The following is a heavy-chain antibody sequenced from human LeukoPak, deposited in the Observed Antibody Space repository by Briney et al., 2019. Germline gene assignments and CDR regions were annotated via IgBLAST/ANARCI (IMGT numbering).Heavy chain of an antibody. CDR3: ARDVLYDYKAVITANDAFDI. CDR1: GYTFTSYA. J-gene: IGHJ3*02. CDR2: INTNTGNP. D-gene: IGHD3-10*01. V-gene: IGHV7-4-1*02. Sequence: GASVKVSCKASGYTFTSYAMNWVRQAPGQGLEWMGWINTNTGNPTYAQGFTGRFVFSLDTSVSTAYLQISSLKAEDTAVYYCARDVLYDYKAVITANDAFDIWGQGTMVTVSS.